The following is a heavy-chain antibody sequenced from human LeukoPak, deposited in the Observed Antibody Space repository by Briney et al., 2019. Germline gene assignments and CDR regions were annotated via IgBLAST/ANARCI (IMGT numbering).Heavy chain of an antibody. V-gene: IGHV3-30*02. CDR1: GINFRASG. D-gene: IGHD2-2*01. CDR3: AREGGTVVVGRFDY. J-gene: IGHJ4*02. CDR2: IQTDGSDK. Sequence: GGSLRLSCAASGINFRASGMHWVRQAPGMGLEWVTFIQTDGSDKRYAASVAGRFTISRDDSKNTVYLHMNSLRPDDSALYYCAREGGTVVVGRFDYWGQGTLVTVSS.